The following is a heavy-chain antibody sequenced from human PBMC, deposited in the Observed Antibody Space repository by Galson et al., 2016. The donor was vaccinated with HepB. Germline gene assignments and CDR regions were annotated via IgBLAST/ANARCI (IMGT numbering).Heavy chain of an antibody. D-gene: IGHD3-3*01. CDR3: ARHNYDFWSNYRGAYDI. CDR1: GYTFTNYG. V-gene: IGHV1-18*01. CDR2: ISAYNGNT. J-gene: IGHJ3*02. Sequence: SVKVSCKASGYTFTNYGISWVRQAPGQGLEWMGRISAYNGNTKYAQKFQGRVTMTTDTSTSTAYMELRSLRSDDTAVYYCARHNYDFWSNYRGAYDIWGQGTMVTVSA.